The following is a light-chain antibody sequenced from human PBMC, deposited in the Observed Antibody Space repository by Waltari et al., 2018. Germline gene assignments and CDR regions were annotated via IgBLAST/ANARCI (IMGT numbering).Light chain of an antibody. CDR3: QTWDTGSWV. J-gene: IGLJ3*02. V-gene: IGLV4-69*01. CDR1: SGHSNYA. CDR2: LDNDGSH. Sequence: QPVLTQSPAASASLGASVKFTCTLSSGHSNYAVAWNQQQQDKAPRYLMKLDNDGSHIKGDGIPDRFSGSSSGAERYLTISNLQSEDEADYYCQTWDTGSWVFGGGTRLTVL.